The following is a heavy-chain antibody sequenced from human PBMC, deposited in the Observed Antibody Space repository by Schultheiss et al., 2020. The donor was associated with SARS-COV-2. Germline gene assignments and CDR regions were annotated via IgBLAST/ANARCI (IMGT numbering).Heavy chain of an antibody. J-gene: IGHJ4*02. CDR1: GFTFSSYA. D-gene: IGHD3-16*01. Sequence: GESLKISCAASGFTFSSYAMSWVRQAPGKGLEWVSAISGSGGSTYYADSVKGRFTISRDNSKNMVYLQMNSLRAEDTAVYYCARDLGYFDYWGQGTLVTVSS. V-gene: IGHV3-23*01. CDR3: ARDLGYFDY. CDR2: ISGSGGST.